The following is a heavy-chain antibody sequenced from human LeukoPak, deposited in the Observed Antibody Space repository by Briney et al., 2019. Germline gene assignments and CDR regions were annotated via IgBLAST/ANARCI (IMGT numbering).Heavy chain of an antibody. CDR3: ARAGYCSSTSCPYNNWFDP. V-gene: IGHV1-18*01. D-gene: IGHD2-2*01. CDR2: ISAYNGNT. J-gene: IGHJ5*02. CDR1: GYTFTSYG. Sequence: ASVKVSCKASGYTFTSYGIGWVRQAPGQGLEWMGWISAYNGNTNYAQKLQGRVTMTTDTSTSTAYMELRSLRSDDTAVYYCARAGYCSSTSCPYNNWFDPWGQGTLVTVSS.